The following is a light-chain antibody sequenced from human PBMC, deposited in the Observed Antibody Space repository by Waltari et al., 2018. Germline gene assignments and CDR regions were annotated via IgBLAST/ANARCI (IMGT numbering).Light chain of an antibody. J-gene: IGKJ4*01. CDR1: QSVSSY. V-gene: IGKV3-11*01. CDR3: QQRSNWPRALT. CDR2: DAS. Sequence: EIVLTQSPATLSLSPGERATLSCRASQSVSSYLAWYQQKPGQAPRLLIYDASNRATGIPARFSGSGSGTDFTLTISSLEPEDFAVYYCQQRSNWPRALTFVGGTKVEIK.